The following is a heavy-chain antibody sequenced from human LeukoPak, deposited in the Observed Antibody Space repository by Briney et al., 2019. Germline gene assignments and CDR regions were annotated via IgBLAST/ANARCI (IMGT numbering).Heavy chain of an antibody. V-gene: IGHV3-11*04. D-gene: IGHD1-1*01. J-gene: IGHJ4*02. Sequence: GGSLRLSCAASGFSFSDYYMSWNRQAPGKGLEWISYISSSGSSIYYADSVKGRFTISRDNAKNSLYLQMNSLRAEDTAVYYCVRESTFSGTTHSFDYWGQGTQVTVSS. CDR2: ISSSGSSI. CDR1: GFSFSDYY. CDR3: VRESTFSGTTHSFDY.